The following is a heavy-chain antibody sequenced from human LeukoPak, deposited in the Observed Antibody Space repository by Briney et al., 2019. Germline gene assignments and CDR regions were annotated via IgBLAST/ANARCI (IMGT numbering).Heavy chain of an antibody. D-gene: IGHD4-23*01. CDR2: IKKDGSEK. CDR1: GFTLSSYW. CDR3: TRYIETPRRDLDY. V-gene: IGHV3-7*01. Sequence: GGSLRLSCEASGFTLSSYWMSWVRQAPGKGLEWVARIKKDGSEKHYVDSVKGRFTISRDNAKNSVYLQMSALRAEDTAVYYCTRYIETPRRDLDYWGQGTLVTVSS. J-gene: IGHJ4*02.